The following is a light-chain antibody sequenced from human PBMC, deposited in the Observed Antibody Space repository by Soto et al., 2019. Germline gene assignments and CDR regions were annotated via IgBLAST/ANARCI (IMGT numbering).Light chain of an antibody. J-gene: IGKJ4*01. CDR1: QSISNN. Sequence: EILLTQSPCTLALSPGQRATLSCRARQSISNNLAWYQQKPGQTPRLLIYGVSTRATGFPARFSGSRSGAEFTLTINSLQSEDFEVYYCQPYNNWPLTFGGGTKVDIK. CDR2: GVS. CDR3: QPYNNWPLT. V-gene: IGKV3-15*01.